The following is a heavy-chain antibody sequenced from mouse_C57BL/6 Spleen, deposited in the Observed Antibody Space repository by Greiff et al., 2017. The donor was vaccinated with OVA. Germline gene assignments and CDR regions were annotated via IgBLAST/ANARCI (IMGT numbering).Heavy chain of an antibody. D-gene: IGHD2-5*01. Sequence: EVQLKQSGPQLVKPGASVKMSCKASGYTFTDYYMHWVKQSHGKSLEWIGYINPNNGGTSYNQKFKGKATLTVNKSSSTAYMELRSLTSEDSAVDYCATSDYDSNYGAGLDYWGQGTLVTVSA. CDR3: ATSDYDSNYGAGLDY. J-gene: IGHJ3*01. CDR1: GYTFTDYY. CDR2: INPNNGGT. V-gene: IGHV1-22*01.